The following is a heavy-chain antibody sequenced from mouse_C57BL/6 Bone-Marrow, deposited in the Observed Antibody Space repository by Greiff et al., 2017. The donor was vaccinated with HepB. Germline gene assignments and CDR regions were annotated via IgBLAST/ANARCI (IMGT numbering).Heavy chain of an antibody. Sequence: EVKVEESGGGLVQPGGSLSLSCAASGFTFTDYYMSWVRQPPGKALEWLGFIRNKANGYTTEYSASVKGRFTISRDNYQSILYLQMNALRAEDSATYYCARYDSSVFYYFDYWGQGTTLTVSS. CDR2: IRNKANGYTT. CDR3: ARYDSSVFYYFDY. D-gene: IGHD3-2*02. J-gene: IGHJ2*01. CDR1: GFTFTDYY. V-gene: IGHV7-3*01.